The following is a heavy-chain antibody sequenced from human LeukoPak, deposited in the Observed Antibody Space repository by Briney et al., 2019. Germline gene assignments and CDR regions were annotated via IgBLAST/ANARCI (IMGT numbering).Heavy chain of an antibody. V-gene: IGHV3-7*05. CDR2: IKQEGNEK. D-gene: IGHD4-23*01. CDR3: AANGGPFDF. J-gene: IGHJ4*02. Sequence: AGGSLRLSCAASGFTFSSYAMSWVRQAPGKGLEFVANIKQEGNEKYYVDSVGGRFTISRDNAKNSPYLQMNGLRAEDTAVYYCAANGGPFDFWGQGTLVTVSA. CDR1: GFTFSSYA.